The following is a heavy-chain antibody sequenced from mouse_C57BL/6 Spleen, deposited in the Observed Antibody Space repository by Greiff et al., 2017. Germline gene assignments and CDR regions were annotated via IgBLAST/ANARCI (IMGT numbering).Heavy chain of an antibody. CDR2: ISDGGSYT. V-gene: IGHV5-4*01. D-gene: IGHD1-1*01. CDR1: GFTFSSYA. J-gene: IGHJ2*01. CDR3: ARENYGSSNYFDY. Sequence: DVMLVESGGGLVKPGGSLKLSCAASGFTFSSYAMSWVRQTPEKRLEWVATISDGGSYTYYPDNVKGRFTISRDNAKNNLYLQISHLKSEDTAMYYCARENYGSSNYFDYWGQGTTLTVSS.